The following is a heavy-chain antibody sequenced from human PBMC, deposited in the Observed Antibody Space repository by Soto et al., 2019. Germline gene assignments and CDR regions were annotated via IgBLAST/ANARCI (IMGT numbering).Heavy chain of an antibody. CDR2: ISSSGSTI. CDR3: AGVGCSSPSCSLYYYYGMVV. J-gene: IGHJ6*02. Sequence: GGSLRLSCAASGFTFSSYEMNWARQAPGKGLEWVSCISSSGSTIYYADSVKGRFTISRDNAKNSLYLQMNSLRAEDTAVYYCAGVGCSSPSCSLYYYYGMVVWGQGTKVNVSS. CDR1: GFTFSSYE. V-gene: IGHV3-48*03. D-gene: IGHD2-2*01.